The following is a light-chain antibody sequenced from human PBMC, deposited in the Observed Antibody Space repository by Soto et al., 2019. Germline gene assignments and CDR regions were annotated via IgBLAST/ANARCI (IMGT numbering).Light chain of an antibody. J-gene: IGLJ1*01. V-gene: IGLV2-14*01. CDR2: GVT. CDR1: SSDVGGYNY. Sequence: QSALTQPASVSGSPGQSITISCTGTSSDVGGYNYVSWYQQYPGKAPKLMIYGVTNRPSGVSNRFSGSKTGNTASLTISGLQAEDEAYYYCFSHRSGDSHVFGTGTKFTV. CDR3: FSHRSGDSHV.